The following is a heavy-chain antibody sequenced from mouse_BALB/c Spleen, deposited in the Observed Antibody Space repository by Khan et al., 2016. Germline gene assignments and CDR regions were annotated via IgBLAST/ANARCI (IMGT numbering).Heavy chain of an antibody. CDR2: INSNGGNT. V-gene: IGHV5-6-3*01. CDR1: GFTFSNYG. CDR3: ARLYYYGSPDVDY. Sequence: EVELVESGGGLVQPGGSLTLSCAASGFTFSNYGMSWVRQTPDKRLELVATINSNGGNTYYPDSVKGRFTISRDNSNNTLYLQMSSLKSDDTAMYYCARLYYYGSPDVDYWGQGTTLTVSS. J-gene: IGHJ2*01. D-gene: IGHD1-1*01.